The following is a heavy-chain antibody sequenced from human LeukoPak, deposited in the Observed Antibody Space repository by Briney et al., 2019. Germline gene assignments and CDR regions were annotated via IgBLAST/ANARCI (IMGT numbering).Heavy chain of an antibody. D-gene: IGHD2-21*01. CDR1: GYTFSTHG. CDR3: ATETSILGTSYCSYSMDV. Sequence: GASVNVSCKASGYTFSTHGVNWVRQAPGPGHEWIGWTNAYTDNTNYPQKLQDRVTMTTDTSTSTAYLELRDLRSDDSAVYYCATETSILGTSYCSYSMDVWGKGTTVTVSS. J-gene: IGHJ6*03. V-gene: IGHV1-18*01. CDR2: TNAYTDNT.